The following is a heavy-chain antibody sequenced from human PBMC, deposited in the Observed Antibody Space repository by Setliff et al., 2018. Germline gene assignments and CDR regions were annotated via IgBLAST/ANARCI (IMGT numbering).Heavy chain of an antibody. J-gene: IGHJ3*02. D-gene: IGHD2-2*01. V-gene: IGHV4-59*12. CDR3: ARGRMRGSCSGPSCTYYPFDI. CDR1: GESFSNNY. CDR2: IYSSGNI. Sequence: PSETLSLTCSVYGESFSNNYWSWIRQTPGKGLEWIGHIYSSGNINYNPSLVSRVTISIDTSKSQFSLILRSVTAADTAVYYCARGRMRGSCSGPSCTYYPFDIWGQGTPVTVSS.